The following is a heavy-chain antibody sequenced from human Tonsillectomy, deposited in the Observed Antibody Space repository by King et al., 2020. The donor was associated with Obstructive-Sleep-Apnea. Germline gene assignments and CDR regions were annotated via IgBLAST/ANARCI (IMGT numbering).Heavy chain of an antibody. D-gene: IGHD6-13*01. CDR3: AKGRHSSRWN. V-gene: IGHV3-9*01. CDR1: GFTFDDYA. J-gene: IGHJ4*02. Sequence: VQLVESGGGLVQPGRSLRLSCAASGFTFDDYAMHWVRQAPGKGLEWVSCISWNSGSIAYADSVKGRFTISRDNAKNSLHLQMNSLRAEDTALYYCAKGRHSSRWNWGPGTLVTVSS. CDR2: ISWNSGSI.